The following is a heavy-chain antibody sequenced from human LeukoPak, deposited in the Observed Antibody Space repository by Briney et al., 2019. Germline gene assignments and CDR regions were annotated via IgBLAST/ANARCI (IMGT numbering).Heavy chain of an antibody. V-gene: IGHV3-23*01. D-gene: IGHD1-26*01. CDR3: AKRGAEVGQTVAPGDY. J-gene: IGHJ4*02. Sequence: GGSLRLSCAASGFTFSSYWMSWVRRAPGKGLEWVSSITGSGGSIYYADSVKGRFTSSRDNSKNTLYLQMSSLRAEDTAVYYCAKRGAEVGQTVAPGDYWGQGTLVTVSS. CDR2: ITGSGGSI. CDR1: GFTFSSYW.